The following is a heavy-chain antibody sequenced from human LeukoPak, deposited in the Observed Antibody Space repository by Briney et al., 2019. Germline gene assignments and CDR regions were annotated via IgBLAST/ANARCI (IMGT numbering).Heavy chain of an antibody. Sequence: GGSQRLSSAASGFTSSSYAMHWVRQAPGKGLEYVSAITSNGVSTYYANSVRGRFTISRDNPKNTLYLQMGSLSAEAMAVYYCATAHFSGYHDYWGQGTLVTVSS. CDR3: ATAHFSGYHDY. CDR1: GFTSSSYA. D-gene: IGHD3-22*01. J-gene: IGHJ4*02. V-gene: IGHV3-64*01. CDR2: ITSNGVST.